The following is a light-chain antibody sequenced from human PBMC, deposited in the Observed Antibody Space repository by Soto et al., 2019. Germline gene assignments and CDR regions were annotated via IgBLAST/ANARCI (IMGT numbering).Light chain of an antibody. J-gene: IGLJ3*02. CDR3: LVYHGGDWV. CDR1: TGAVTTGYY. CDR2: STT. V-gene: IGLV7-43*01. Sequence: QAVVTQEPSLTVSPGGTVTLTCASNTGAVTTGYYPNWFQQKPGQPPRALIHSTTDKHSWTPARFSCSLLGGKAALTVSNVPPDDEAEYYCLVYHGGDWVFGGGTQLTVL.